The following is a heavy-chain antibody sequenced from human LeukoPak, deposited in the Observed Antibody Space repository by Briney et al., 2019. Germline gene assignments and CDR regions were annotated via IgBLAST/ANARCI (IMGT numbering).Heavy chain of an antibody. D-gene: IGHD5-24*01. CDR3: ARSPRDGYNQFDY. J-gene: IGHJ4*02. V-gene: IGHV1-2*04. CDR1: GYTFTGYY. CDR2: INPNGGGT. Sequence: ASVMVSCKASGYTFTGYYIHWVRQAPGQGLEWMGWINPNGGGTNYAQKFQDWVTMTRDTSISTAYMEVSRLRSDDTAVYYCARSPRDGYNQFDYWGQGTLVTVSS.